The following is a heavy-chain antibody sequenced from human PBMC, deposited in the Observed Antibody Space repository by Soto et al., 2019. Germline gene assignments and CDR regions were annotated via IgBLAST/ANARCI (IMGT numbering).Heavy chain of an antibody. CDR3: AKDPLPYDSSGYYYL. D-gene: IGHD3-22*01. V-gene: IGHV3-23*01. CDR2: ISGSGGST. Sequence: GGSLRLSCAASGFTFSSYAMSWVRQAPGKGLEWVSAISGSGGSTYYADSVKGRFTISRDNSKNTLYLQMNSLRAEDTAVYYCAKDPLPYDSSGYYYLWGHGTLVTVSS. J-gene: IGHJ5*02. CDR1: GFTFSSYA.